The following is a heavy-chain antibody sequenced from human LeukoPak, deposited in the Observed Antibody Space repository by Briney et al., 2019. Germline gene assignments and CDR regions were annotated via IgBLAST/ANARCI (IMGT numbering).Heavy chain of an antibody. D-gene: IGHD3-10*01. Sequence: GGSLRLSCAASGFTFSSYALSWVRQAPGKGLEWVSAISGSSGVTYYADSVQGRFTISRDNSKNMLYLEMSRLRAEDTAVYYCAKFGSYYGSGRGYFDYWGQGTLVTVSS. CDR1: GFTFSSYA. CDR3: AKFGSYYGSGRGYFDY. CDR2: ISGSSGVT. V-gene: IGHV3-23*01. J-gene: IGHJ4*02.